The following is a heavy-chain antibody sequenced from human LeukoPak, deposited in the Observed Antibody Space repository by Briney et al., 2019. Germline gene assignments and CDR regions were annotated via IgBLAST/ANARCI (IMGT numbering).Heavy chain of an antibody. Sequence: SETLSLTCTVSGGSISSYYWSWIRQPPGKGLEWIGSIYYSGSTYYNPSLKSRVTISVDTSKNQFSLKLSSVTAADTAVYYCARHQSHFDYWGQGTLVTVSS. CDR1: GGSISSYY. J-gene: IGHJ4*02. V-gene: IGHV4-59*05. CDR3: ARHQSHFDY. CDR2: IYYSGST.